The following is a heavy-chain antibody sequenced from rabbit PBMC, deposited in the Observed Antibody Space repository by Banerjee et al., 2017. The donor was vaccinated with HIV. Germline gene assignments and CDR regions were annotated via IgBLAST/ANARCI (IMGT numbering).Heavy chain of an antibody. CDR2: IAAGSSGST. CDR3: ARDLAGVIGWNFNL. V-gene: IGHV1S45*01. Sequence: EQLKESGGGLFKPGGSLTLTCTASGFSFSSSYYMCWVRQAPGKGLEWIACIAAGSSGSTYYASWAKGRFTISRTSSTTVTLQMTSLTAADTATYFCARDLAGVIGWNFNLWGQGTLVTVS. CDR1: GFSFSSSYY. D-gene: IGHD4-1*01. J-gene: IGHJ4*01.